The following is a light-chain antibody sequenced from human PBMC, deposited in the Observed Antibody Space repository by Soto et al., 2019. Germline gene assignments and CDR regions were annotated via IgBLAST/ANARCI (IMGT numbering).Light chain of an antibody. Sequence: QSVLTQPPSVSGAPGQRVTIYCTGSSSNIGAGYDVHWYQQRPGTAPKLLIFGNTNRPSGVPDRFSGSKSGTSASLAITGLQAEDEGDYYCQSYDSTLSARYVFGTGTKV. J-gene: IGLJ1*01. CDR1: SSNIGAGYD. CDR3: QSYDSTLSARYV. V-gene: IGLV1-40*01. CDR2: GNT.